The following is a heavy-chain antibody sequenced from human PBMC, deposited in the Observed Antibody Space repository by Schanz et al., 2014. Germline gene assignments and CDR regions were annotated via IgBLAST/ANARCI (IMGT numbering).Heavy chain of an antibody. J-gene: IGHJ6*02. CDR2: ISYDGSNK. CDR1: GFTFSSYG. Sequence: QVQLVESGGGVVQPGRSLRLSCAVSGFTFSSYGMHWVRQAPGKGLEWVALISYDGSNKHYADSVKGRFTISRDNSKNSLYLQMNSLRAEDTALYYCAKGRQTTVNSVGYYYGMDVWGQGTTVTVSS. D-gene: IGHD4-4*01. V-gene: IGHV3-30*18. CDR3: AKGRQTTVNSVGYYYGMDV.